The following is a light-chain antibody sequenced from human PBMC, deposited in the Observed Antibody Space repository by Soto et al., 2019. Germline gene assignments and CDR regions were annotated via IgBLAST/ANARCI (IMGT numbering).Light chain of an antibody. CDR1: QSVSSY. CDR2: DAS. V-gene: IGKV3-11*01. CDR3: QQRSNWPPAFT. Sequence: EIVLTQSPVTLSSSLGERVTLSCRASQSVSSYLAWYQQKPGQPPMLLIYDASNRATGIPARFSGSGSGTDFTLTISRLKPDDFAVYYCQQRSNWPPAFTFGAGTKVEVK. J-gene: IGKJ4*01.